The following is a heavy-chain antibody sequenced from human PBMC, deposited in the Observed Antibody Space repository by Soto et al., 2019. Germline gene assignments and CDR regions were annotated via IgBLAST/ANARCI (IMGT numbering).Heavy chain of an antibody. CDR3: AAELGFGKLSVV. V-gene: IGHV1-69*01. CDR2: LIPLFGTT. D-gene: IGHD3-10*01. CDR1: GDTFKNCV. J-gene: IGHJ6*02. Sequence: QVQVVQSGVEVRRPGSSVKVSCKASGDTFKNCVISWVRQAPGQGLEWMGGLIPLFGTTDFAQRFQGRLTITTDESTTTAYMELSRLRSADTATYYCAAELGFGKLSVVWGQGNTVSVSS.